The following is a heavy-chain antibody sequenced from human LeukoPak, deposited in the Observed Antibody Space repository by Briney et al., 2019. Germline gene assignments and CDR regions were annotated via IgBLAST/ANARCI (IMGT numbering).Heavy chain of an antibody. CDR2: ISYDGSNK. J-gene: IGHJ4*02. V-gene: IGHV3-30*01. CDR3: ARESRTADSSGYPLYIDY. D-gene: IGHD3-22*01. CDR1: GFTFSSYA. Sequence: PGRSLRLSCAASGFTFSSYAMHWVRQAPGKGLEWVAVISYDGSNKYYADSVKGRFTISRDNSKNTLYLQMNSLRAEDTAVYYCARESRTADSSGYPLYIDYWGQGTLVTVSS.